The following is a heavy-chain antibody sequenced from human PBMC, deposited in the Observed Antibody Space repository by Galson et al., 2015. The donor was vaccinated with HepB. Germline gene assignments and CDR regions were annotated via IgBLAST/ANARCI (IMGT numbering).Heavy chain of an antibody. Sequence: SLRLSCAVSGFSFSNSAMSWVRQAPGKGLEWVSAISGGGGGTLYADSVKGRFSVSRDNSKNTLYLQMNSLRAEDTAVYYCAKAGTSYSSSWYDYWGPDAFDIWGQGTMVTVSS. CDR3: AKAGTSYSSSWYDYWGPDAFDI. D-gene: IGHD6-13*01. CDR1: GFSFSNSA. J-gene: IGHJ3*02. V-gene: IGHV3-23*01. CDR2: ISGGGGGT.